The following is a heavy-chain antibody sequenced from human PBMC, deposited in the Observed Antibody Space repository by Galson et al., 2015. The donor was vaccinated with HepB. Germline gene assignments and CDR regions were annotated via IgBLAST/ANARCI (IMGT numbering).Heavy chain of an antibody. CDR2: IYYSGST. CDR3: ARRGRSFDL. V-gene: IGHV4-59*01. Sequence: SETLSLTCTVSGASISSYYWSWIRQPPGKGLEWIGYIYYSGSTNYNPSLKSRVTISVDTSKNQFSLKLSSVTAADTAVYYCARRGRSFDLWGRGTLVTVSS. J-gene: IGHJ2*01. CDR1: GASISSYY. D-gene: IGHD1-26*01.